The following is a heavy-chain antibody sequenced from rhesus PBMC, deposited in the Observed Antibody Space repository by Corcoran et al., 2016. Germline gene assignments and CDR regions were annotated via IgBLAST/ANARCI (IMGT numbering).Heavy chain of an antibody. CDR2: FEGDGRNT. J-gene: IGHJ4*01. Sequence: QVQLQESGPAVVKPSETLSLTCAVSGASISSYWWSWIRQPPGKGLGLIGEFEGDGRNTHYSPSVKSLVIISKGASKNQFSLKLSSVPAADTALYYCARNDPLGGYLGQGVLVTVSS. CDR1: GASISSYW. CDR3: ARNDPLGGY. D-gene: IGHD1-32*01. V-gene: IGHV4-80*01.